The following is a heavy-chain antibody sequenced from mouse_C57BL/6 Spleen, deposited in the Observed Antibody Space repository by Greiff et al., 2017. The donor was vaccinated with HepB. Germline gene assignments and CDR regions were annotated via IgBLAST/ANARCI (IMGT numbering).Heavy chain of an antibody. D-gene: IGHD1-1*01. V-gene: IGHV1-19*01. J-gene: IGHJ1*03. CDR1: GYTFTDYY. CDR3: ARYYYGSSYWYFDV. CDR2: INPYNGGT. Sequence: EVQLQQSGPVLVKPGASVKMSCKASGYTFTDYYMNWVKQSHGKSLEWIGVINPYNGGTSYNQKFKGKATLPVDKSSSTAYMELNSLTSEDAAVCYCARYYYGSSYWYFDVWGTGTTVTVSS.